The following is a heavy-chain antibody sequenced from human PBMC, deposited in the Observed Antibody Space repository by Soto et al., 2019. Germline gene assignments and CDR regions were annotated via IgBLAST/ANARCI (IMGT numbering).Heavy chain of an antibody. D-gene: IGHD5-12*01. J-gene: IGHJ4*02. CDR2: IYYSGST. CDR3: ARYLRRLRSSFDY. Sequence: SETLSLTCTVSGGSISSSSYYWGWIRQPPGKGLEWIGSIYYSGSTYYNPSLKSRVTISVDTSKNQFSLKLSSVTAADTAVYYCARYLRRLRSSFDYWGQGTLVTVSS. CDR1: GGSISSSSYY. V-gene: IGHV4-39*01.